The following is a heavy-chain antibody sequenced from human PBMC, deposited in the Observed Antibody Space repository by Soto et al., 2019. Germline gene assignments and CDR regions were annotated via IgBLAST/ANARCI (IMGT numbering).Heavy chain of an antibody. J-gene: IGHJ6*02. Sequence: EVQLVESGGGLVQPGGSLRLSCAASGFTFSSYWMHWVRQAPGKGLVWVSRINSDGSSTSYADSVKGRFTISRDNAKNTLYLQMNSVRDEGTAVDYCATDYNYGSGSQTYYYYYGMDVWGQGTTVTVSS. CDR1: GFTFSSYW. CDR2: INSDGSST. V-gene: IGHV3-74*01. D-gene: IGHD3-10*01. CDR3: ATDYNYGSGSQTYYYYYGMDV.